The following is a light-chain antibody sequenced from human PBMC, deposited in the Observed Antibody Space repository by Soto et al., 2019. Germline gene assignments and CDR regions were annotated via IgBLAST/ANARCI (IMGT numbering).Light chain of an antibody. V-gene: IGKV3-20*01. J-gene: IGKJ1*01. CDR2: GAS. Sequence: EIVLTQSPGTLSLSPGERATLSCRASQSVSNKYLAWYQQIPGEAPRLVIYGASSSATGIPDRFSSSESGTELILTISRLEPEDFAVYYFQHYGSSAKFGQGTK. CDR1: QSVSNKY. CDR3: QHYGSSAK.